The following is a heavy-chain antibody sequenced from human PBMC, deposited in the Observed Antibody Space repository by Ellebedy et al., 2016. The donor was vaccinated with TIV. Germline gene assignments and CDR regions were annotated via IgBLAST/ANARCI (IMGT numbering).Heavy chain of an antibody. CDR1: RLAFSIYG. CDR3: TRGYGTYFLQYYLDS. V-gene: IGHV3-30*03. J-gene: IGHJ4*02. CDR2: IQYDGSHE. D-gene: IGHD1-26*01. Sequence: PGGSLRLSCDPYRLAFSIYGVQWVRQALGRGLAWEALIQYDGSHEYYADSVTGRFTISRDNSKNTMYLQMNSLRAEDTALYYWTRGYGTYFLQYYLDSWGQGTLVTVSS.